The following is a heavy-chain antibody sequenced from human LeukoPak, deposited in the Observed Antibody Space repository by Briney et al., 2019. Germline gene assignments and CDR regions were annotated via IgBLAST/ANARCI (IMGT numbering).Heavy chain of an antibody. CDR1: GYTFSIYS. J-gene: IGHJ4*02. Sequence: ASVKVSCKASGYTFSIYSIAWVRQAPGQGLEWMGWISAYNGNTNYAQKFQGRVTMTTDTSTSTAYMELRSLRPDDTAVYYCARAGYSYGYLGYFDYWGQGALVTVSP. D-gene: IGHD5-18*01. CDR3: ARAGYSYGYLGYFDY. V-gene: IGHV1-18*01. CDR2: ISAYNGNT.